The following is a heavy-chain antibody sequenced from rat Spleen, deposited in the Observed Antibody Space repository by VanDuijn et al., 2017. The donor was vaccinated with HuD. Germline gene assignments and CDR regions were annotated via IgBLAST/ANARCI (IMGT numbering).Heavy chain of an antibody. D-gene: IGHD1-9*01. CDR2: INYDGRST. CDR1: GFTFSDYT. J-gene: IGHJ1*01. V-gene: IGHV5-17*01. Sequence: EVQLVESGGGLVQPGRSLKLSCSASGFTFSDYTMAWVRQAPKKGLEWVATINYDGRSTFYRDSVRDRFTISRDNGKSTLYLQMDSLRSEDTATYYCARGAYYGYTYLYFDFWGPGTMVTVSS. CDR3: ARGAYYGYTYLYFDF.